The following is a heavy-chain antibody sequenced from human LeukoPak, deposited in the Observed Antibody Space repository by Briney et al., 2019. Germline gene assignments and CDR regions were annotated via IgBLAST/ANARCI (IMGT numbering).Heavy chain of an antibody. D-gene: IGHD3-22*01. V-gene: IGHV1-18*01. Sequence: ASVKVSCKASGYTFTSYGIIWVRQAPGQGLEWMGWISAYNGNTNYAQKLQGRVTLTTDTSTSTAYMELRSLRSDDTAVYYCARGGYYYDSSGYWSAHAFDIWGQGTMVTVSS. CDR2: ISAYNGNT. J-gene: IGHJ3*02. CDR3: ARGGYYYDSSGYWSAHAFDI. CDR1: GYTFTSYG.